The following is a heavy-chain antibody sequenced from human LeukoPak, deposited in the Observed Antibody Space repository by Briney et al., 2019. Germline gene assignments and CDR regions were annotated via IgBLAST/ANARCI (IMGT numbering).Heavy chain of an antibody. Sequence: VXVSXKASGYTFTSYDINWVRQATGQGLEWMGWMNPDSGNTGYAQKFQGRVTMTRNTSISTAYMELSSLRSEDTAVYYCASLSGYFDYWGQGTLVTVSS. CDR1: GYTFTSYD. CDR2: MNPDSGNT. D-gene: IGHD3-9*01. J-gene: IGHJ4*02. V-gene: IGHV1-8*01. CDR3: ASLSGYFDY.